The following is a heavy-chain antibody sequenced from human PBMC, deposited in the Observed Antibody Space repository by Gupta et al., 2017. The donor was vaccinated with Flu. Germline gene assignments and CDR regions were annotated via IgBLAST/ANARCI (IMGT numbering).Heavy chain of an antibody. D-gene: IGHD1-26*01. CDR2: VNHSGRT. Sequence: SWIRQTPEKGLEWIGEVNHSGRTNYNPSLRSRVTISIDTSKNQFSLSLNSLSAADTAVYYCARVALVGAGSNWFDPWGQGTLVTVSS. V-gene: IGHV4-34*01. J-gene: IGHJ5*02. CDR3: ARVALVGAGSNWFDP.